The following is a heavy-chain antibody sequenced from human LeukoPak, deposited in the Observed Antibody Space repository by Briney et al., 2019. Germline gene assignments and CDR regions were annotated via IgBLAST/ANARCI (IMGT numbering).Heavy chain of an antibody. J-gene: IGHJ4*02. D-gene: IGHD3-22*01. CDR2: IYDSGST. V-gene: IGHV4-59*01. Sequence: SETLSLTCTVSGASISTYYWSWIRQPPGKGLEWIGYIYDSGSTNYNPSLKSRVTISSDMSKNQFSLKVSSVTAADTATYYCARDYGVGGYYFDSWGQGTLVTVSS. CDR3: ARDYGVGGYYFDS. CDR1: GASISTYY.